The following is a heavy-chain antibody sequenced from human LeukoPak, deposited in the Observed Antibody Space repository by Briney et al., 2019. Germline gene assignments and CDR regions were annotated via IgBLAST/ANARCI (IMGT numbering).Heavy chain of an antibody. D-gene: IGHD3-10*01. J-gene: IGHJ4*02. V-gene: IGHV3-43D*03. Sequence: GGSLRLSCAASGFTFDDYAMHWVRQAPGKGLEWVSLISWDGGSTYYADSVKGRFTISRDNSKNSLYLQMNSLRAEDAALYYCAKDAGGGDGSGSQVYWGQGTLVTVSS. CDR1: GFTFDDYA. CDR3: AKDAGGGDGSGSQVY. CDR2: ISWDGGST.